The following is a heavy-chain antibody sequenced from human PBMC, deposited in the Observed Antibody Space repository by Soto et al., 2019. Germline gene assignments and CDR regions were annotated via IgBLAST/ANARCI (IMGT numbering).Heavy chain of an antibody. CDR1: GFTFSSYA. V-gene: IGHV3-23*01. Sequence: GGSLRLSCAASGFTFSSYAMSWVRQAPGKGLEWVSAISGSGGSTYYADSVKGRFTISRDNSKNTLYLQMNSLRAEDTAVYYCAFIYLGCSGGSRLSLDYYYYDMDVWGQGTTVTVSS. D-gene: IGHD2-15*01. CDR2: ISGSGGST. J-gene: IGHJ6*02. CDR3: AFIYLGCSGGSRLSLDYYYYDMDV.